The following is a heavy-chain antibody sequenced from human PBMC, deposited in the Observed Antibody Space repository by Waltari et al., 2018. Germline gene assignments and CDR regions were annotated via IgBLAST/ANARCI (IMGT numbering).Heavy chain of an antibody. CDR1: GYIFSKYD. Sequence: QAHLVQSGAEVKKPGAPVRVSCKASGYIFSKYDIHWVRQAPGQGLEWLGGINAGNGYTQYSQKFHGRVTITSDTSASTAYMEMGSLRSEDTAVFYCARSRADLIDVDYGMDVWGQGTTVTVSS. CDR2: INAGNGYT. J-gene: IGHJ6*02. D-gene: IGHD3-10*02. V-gene: IGHV1-3*01. CDR3: ARSRADLIDVDYGMDV.